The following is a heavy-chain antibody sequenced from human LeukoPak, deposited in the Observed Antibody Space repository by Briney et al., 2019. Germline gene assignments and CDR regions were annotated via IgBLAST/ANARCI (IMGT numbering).Heavy chain of an antibody. CDR3: AKVGTGNQYGSGDFDY. V-gene: IGHV3-21*01. Sequence: PGGSLRLSCAASGFTFSSYNMNWIRQAPGKGLEWVSAISSSSTYIYNADSVKGRFTISRDNAKNSLYPEMNSLRAEDTAVYYCAKVGTGNQYGSGDFDYWGQGTLVTVSS. J-gene: IGHJ4*02. CDR2: ISSSSTYI. D-gene: IGHD3-10*01. CDR1: GFTFSSYN.